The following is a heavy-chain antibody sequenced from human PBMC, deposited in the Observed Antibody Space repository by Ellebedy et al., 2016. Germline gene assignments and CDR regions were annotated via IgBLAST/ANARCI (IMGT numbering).Heavy chain of an antibody. CDR2: ISFDGTKK. CDR3: ARDSVGYYYYMDV. D-gene: IGHD2-2*01. V-gene: IGHV3-30*03. J-gene: IGHJ6*03. CDR1: GFTFSSYG. Sequence: GESLKISXAASGFTFSSYGIHWVRQSPGKGLEWVTVISFDGTKKYYVDSGKGRFTISRDNSKNTVYLQMNSLRAEDTALYYCARDSVGYYYYMDVWGIGTTVTVSS.